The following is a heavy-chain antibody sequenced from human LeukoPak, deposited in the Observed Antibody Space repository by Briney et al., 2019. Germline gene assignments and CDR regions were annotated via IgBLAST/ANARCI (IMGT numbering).Heavy chain of an antibody. CDR3: ASSSSGYSYGWYNWFDP. J-gene: IGHJ5*02. V-gene: IGHV4-4*07. D-gene: IGHD5-18*01. CDR2: IYTSGST. Sequence: PSETLSLTCTVSGGSISSYYWSWIRQPAGKGLEWIGRIYTSGSTNYNPSLKSRVTMSVDTSKNQFSLKLSSVTAADTAVYYCASSSSGYSYGWYNWFDPWGQGTLVTVSS. CDR1: GGSISSYY.